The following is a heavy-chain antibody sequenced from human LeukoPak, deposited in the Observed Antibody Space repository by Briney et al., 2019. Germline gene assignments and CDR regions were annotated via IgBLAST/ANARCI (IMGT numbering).Heavy chain of an antibody. CDR1: GGSISSYY. Sequence: SETLSLTCTVSGGSISSYYWSWIRQPPGKGLEWIGYIYYSGSTNYNPSLRSRVTISVDTSKNQFSLKLSSVPAADTAVYYCARAVYDSSGYLNWFDPWGQGTLVTVSS. J-gene: IGHJ5*02. D-gene: IGHD3-22*01. CDR3: ARAVYDSSGYLNWFDP. CDR2: IYYSGST. V-gene: IGHV4-59*01.